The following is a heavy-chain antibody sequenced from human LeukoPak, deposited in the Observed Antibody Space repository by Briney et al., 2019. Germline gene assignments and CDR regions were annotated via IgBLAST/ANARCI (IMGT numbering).Heavy chain of an antibody. CDR2: ISAYNGNP. CDR3: ARGRDFSYPYYYDSSGYYP. CDR1: GYTFRNHD. J-gene: IGHJ5*02. D-gene: IGHD3-22*01. Sequence: ASVKVSCKASGYTFRNHDITWVRQAPGQGLEWMGWISAYNGNPNPAQNFQGRVTMTTDTSTSTAYMELRSLRSDDTAVYYCARGRDFSYPYYYDSSGYYPWGQGTLVTVSS. V-gene: IGHV1-18*01.